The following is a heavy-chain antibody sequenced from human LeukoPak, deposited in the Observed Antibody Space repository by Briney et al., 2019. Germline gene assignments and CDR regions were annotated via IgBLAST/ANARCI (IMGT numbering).Heavy chain of an antibody. V-gene: IGHV4-59*12. CDR1: GGSISSYY. D-gene: IGHD3-9*01. CDR3: TREGYDILTGDYIVD. Sequence: SETLSLTCTVSGGSISSYYWSWIRQPPGKGLEWIGYIYYSGSTNHNPSLKSRVTISVDTSKNQFSLKLSSVTAADTAVYYCTREGYDILTGDYIVDWGQGTLVTVSS. J-gene: IGHJ4*02. CDR2: IYYSGST.